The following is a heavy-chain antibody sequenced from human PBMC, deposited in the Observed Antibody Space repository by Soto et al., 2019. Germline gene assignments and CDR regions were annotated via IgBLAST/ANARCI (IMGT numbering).Heavy chain of an antibody. CDR1: GFSLSTSGAG. J-gene: IGHJ4*02. D-gene: IGHD1-26*01. V-gene: IGHV2-5*01. Sequence: QITLKESGPTLVKPTQTLTVTCTFSGFSLSTSGAGVGWIRQSPGKAPEWLALISWKDEKRYNPGLKSRLTITKATSKNQVVLTMTDLDPVDTATYFCAHRYGGNYYRWYFDSWGQGTLVT. CDR3: AHRYGGNYYRWYFDS. CDR2: ISWKDEK.